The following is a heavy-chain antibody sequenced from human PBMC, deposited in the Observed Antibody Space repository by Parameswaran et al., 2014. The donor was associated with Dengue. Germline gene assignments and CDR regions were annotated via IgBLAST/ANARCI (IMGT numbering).Heavy chain of an antibody. J-gene: IGHJ4*02. CDR2: INPSGGST. CDR3: AREPLLGYFDY. V-gene: IGHV1-46*01. D-gene: IGHD2-8*02. Sequence: WVRQAPGQGLEWMGIINPSGGSTSYAQKFQGRVTMTRDTSTSTVYMELSSLRSEDTAVYYCAREPLLGYFDYWGQGTLVTVSS.